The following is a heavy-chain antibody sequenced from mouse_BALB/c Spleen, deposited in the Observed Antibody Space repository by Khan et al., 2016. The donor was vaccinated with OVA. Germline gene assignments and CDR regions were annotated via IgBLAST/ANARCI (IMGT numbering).Heavy chain of an antibody. V-gene: IGHV3-2*02. CDR2: ISYRGKT. CDR3: ARVYGGDFDY. J-gene: IGHJ2*01. Sequence: VQLQASGPGLVKPSQSLSLTCPVTGYSITSDYAWHWIRQFPGNKLEWMGFISYRGKTNYNPSLKSRISITRDTSMNQFFLQLNSVTTEDTATYYCARVYGGDFDYWGQGTTLTVSA. D-gene: IGHD2-10*02. CDR1: GYSITSDYA.